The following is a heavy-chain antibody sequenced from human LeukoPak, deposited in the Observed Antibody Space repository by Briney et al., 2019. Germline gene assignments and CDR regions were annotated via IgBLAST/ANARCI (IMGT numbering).Heavy chain of an antibody. J-gene: IGHJ4*02. D-gene: IGHD1-1*01. CDR2: INPNSGDT. CDR3: ARQLGVTLYFDY. V-gene: IGHV1-2*02. Sequence: GASVKVSCKASGYTXTDYYIHWVRQAPGQGLEWMGWINPNSGDTNYAQEFQGRVTISADKSINTAYLQWSSLEASDTAMYYCARQLGVTLYFDYWGQGTLVTVSS. CDR1: GYTXTDYY.